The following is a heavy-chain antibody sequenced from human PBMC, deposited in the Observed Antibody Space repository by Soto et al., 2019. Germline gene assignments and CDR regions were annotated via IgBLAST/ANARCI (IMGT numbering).Heavy chain of an antibody. V-gene: IGHV4-30-4*01. J-gene: IGHJ6*02. CDR3: ARGAAREHYYNYYGMDV. Sequence: SETLSLTCTVSGGSVISGDYYWSWIRLPPGKGLEWIGCMYSSGSTSYSPSLQCRVTISVDRSKNQFSLKVSSVTAADTDVYYCARGAAREHYYNYYGMDVWGQGTTVTVSS. CDR1: GGSVISGDYY. CDR2: MYSSGST. D-gene: IGHD6-6*01.